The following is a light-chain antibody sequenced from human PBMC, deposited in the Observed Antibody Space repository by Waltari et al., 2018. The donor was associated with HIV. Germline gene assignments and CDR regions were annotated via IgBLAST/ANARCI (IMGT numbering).Light chain of an antibody. Sequence: QSALTQPTSVSGSPGQSLTISCTGTSSDVGDYNSFSWYQQHPGKAPKLMIYEVSHRPAGVSTRFYGSKSGNTASLTISGLQAEDEADYYCSSYTSGSVVFGGGTKLTVL. CDR1: SSDVGDYNS. CDR3: SSYTSGSVV. J-gene: IGLJ2*01. V-gene: IGLV2-14*01. CDR2: EVS.